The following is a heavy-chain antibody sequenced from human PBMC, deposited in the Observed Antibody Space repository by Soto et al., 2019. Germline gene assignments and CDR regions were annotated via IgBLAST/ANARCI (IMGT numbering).Heavy chain of an antibody. D-gene: IGHD4-17*01. CDR1: GGTFSSYA. CDR2: ISAYNGNT. Sequence: GASVKVSCKASGGTFSSYAISWVRQAPGQGLEWMGWISAYNGNTNYAQKLQGRVTMTTDTSTSTAYMELRSLRSDDTAVYYCARGFENGDYPYWGQGTLVTVSS. CDR3: ARGFENGDYPY. J-gene: IGHJ4*02. V-gene: IGHV1-18*01.